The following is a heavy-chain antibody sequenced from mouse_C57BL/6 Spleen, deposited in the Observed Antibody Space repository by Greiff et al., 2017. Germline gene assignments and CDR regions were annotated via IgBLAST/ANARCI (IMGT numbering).Heavy chain of an antibody. V-gene: IGHV1-26*01. CDR3: ASDYGMFYTIDD. Sequence: EVQLQQSGPELVKPGASVKISCKASGYTFTDYYMNWVKQSHGKSLEWIGDINPNNGGTSYNQKFKGKATLTVDKSSSTAYMELRSLTSEDSAVYYCASDYGMFYTIDDWGQGTSVTVSS. D-gene: IGHD1-1*01. CDR2: INPNNGGT. J-gene: IGHJ4*01. CDR1: GYTFTDYY.